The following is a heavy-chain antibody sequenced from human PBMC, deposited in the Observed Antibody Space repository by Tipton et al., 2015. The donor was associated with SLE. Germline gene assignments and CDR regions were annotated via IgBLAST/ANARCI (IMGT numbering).Heavy chain of an antibody. CDR3: ARRRFQSASDY. J-gene: IGHJ4*02. V-gene: IGHV4-39*07. Sequence: TLSLTCTVSGGSLSSNNYYWGWIRQPPGKGLEWIGTIYYIGRTDYTPTLKRRVTMSVDTSMNQFSLKLNSVTAADTAVYYCARRRFQSASDYWGQGTLVSVSS. CDR2: IYYIGRT. D-gene: IGHD2-21*01. CDR1: GGSLSSNNYY.